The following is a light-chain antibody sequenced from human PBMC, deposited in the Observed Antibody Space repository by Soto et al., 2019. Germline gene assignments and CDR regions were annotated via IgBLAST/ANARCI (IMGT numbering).Light chain of an antibody. J-gene: IGKJ5*01. Sequence: DTQMTQFPSTLSASLGDRVTITCRASQSINSWLAWYQQKPGKVPNLLMYKASSLESGVPSRFSGSGSGTEFTLTINNLQPDDFGTYYCQQYNSYPITFGKGTRLELK. V-gene: IGKV1-5*03. CDR3: QQYNSYPIT. CDR1: QSINSW. CDR2: KAS.